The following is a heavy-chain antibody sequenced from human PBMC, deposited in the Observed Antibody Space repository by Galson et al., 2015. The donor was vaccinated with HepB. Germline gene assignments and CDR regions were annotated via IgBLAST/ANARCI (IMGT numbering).Heavy chain of an antibody. D-gene: IGHD3-9*01. CDR3: AKSPDFLLTGQVFDY. CDR1: GFTFSSYS. V-gene: IGHV3-23*01. CDR2: ISGSGSST. J-gene: IGHJ4*02. Sequence: SLRLSCAASGFTFSSYSMSWVRQAPGKGLEWVSVISGSGSSTYYADSVKGRFTISRDNSKNTLYLQMNSLRAEDTAVYFCAKSPDFLLTGQVFDYWGQGTLVTVSS.